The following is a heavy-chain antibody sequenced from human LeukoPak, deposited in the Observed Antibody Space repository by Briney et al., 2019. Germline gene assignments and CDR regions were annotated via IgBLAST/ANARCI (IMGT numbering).Heavy chain of an antibody. CDR1: GGSINSYY. V-gene: IGHV4-59*01. Sequence: SETLSLTCSVSGGSINSYYWNWIRRPPGKGLEWIGYIYYNGNTNYSPSLKSRVTMSVDTSKNLFSLKVSSVTAADTAVYYCARGRSNYYGMDVWGQGTTVTVSS. J-gene: IGHJ6*02. CDR3: ARGRSNYYGMDV. D-gene: IGHD1-26*01. CDR2: IYYNGNT.